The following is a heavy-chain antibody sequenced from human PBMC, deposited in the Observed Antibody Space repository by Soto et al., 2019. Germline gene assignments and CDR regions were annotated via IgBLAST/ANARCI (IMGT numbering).Heavy chain of an antibody. CDR2: INHSGST. Sequence: ETLSLTCIVSGASVSSNSYYWTWIRQPPGKGLEWIGEINHSGSTNYNPSLKSRVTISVDTSKNQFSLKLSSVTAADTAVYYCASIMANGMDVWGQGTTVTVSS. CDR1: GASVSSNSYY. V-gene: IGHV4-39*07. J-gene: IGHJ6*02. CDR3: ASIMANGMDV.